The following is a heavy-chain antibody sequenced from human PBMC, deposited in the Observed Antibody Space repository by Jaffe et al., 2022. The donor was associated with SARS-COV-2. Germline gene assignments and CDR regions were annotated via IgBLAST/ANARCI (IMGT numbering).Heavy chain of an antibody. V-gene: IGHV4-34*01. CDR3: ARVSGWYWVGSHYFDY. Sequence: QVQLQQWGAGLLKPSETLSLTCAVYGGSFSGYYWSWIRQPPGKGLEWIGEINHSGSTNYNPSLKSRVTISVDTSKNQFSLKLSSVTAADTAVYYCARVSGWYWVGSHYFDYWGQGTLVTVSS. D-gene: IGHD6-19*01. CDR2: INHSGST. J-gene: IGHJ4*02. CDR1: GGSFSGYY.